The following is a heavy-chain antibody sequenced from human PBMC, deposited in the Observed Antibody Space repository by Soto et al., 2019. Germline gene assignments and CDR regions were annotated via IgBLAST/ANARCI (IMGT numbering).Heavy chain of an antibody. CDR2: IGHSGGT. J-gene: IGHJ4*02. Sequence: QVQLQQWGAGLLQPSEPLSLSCALYGGSFSDYYLAWIRQPPGKGLEWIGEIGHSGGTRYSPSFKSRVTMSIDTSTRQISLKLTSVTAADTAVYYCTRGARYTYGLDWGQGTLVTVSS. V-gene: IGHV4-34*01. CDR3: TRGARYTYGLD. CDR1: GGSFSDYY. D-gene: IGHD1-20*01.